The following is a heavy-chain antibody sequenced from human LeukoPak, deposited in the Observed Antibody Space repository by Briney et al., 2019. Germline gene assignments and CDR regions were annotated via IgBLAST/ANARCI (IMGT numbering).Heavy chain of an antibody. Sequence: SETLSLTCTVSGGSISSYYWSWIRQPPGKGLEWIGYIYYSGSTNYNPSLKSRVTISVDTSKNQFSLKLSPVTAADTAVYYCARCIAVAGSAFDIWGQGTMVTVSS. J-gene: IGHJ3*02. CDR2: IYYSGST. CDR1: GGSISSYY. V-gene: IGHV4-59*08. CDR3: ARCIAVAGSAFDI. D-gene: IGHD6-19*01.